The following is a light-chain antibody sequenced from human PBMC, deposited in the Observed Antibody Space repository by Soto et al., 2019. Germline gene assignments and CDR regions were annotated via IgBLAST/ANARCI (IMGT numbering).Light chain of an antibody. CDR2: DAY. CDR3: QQYNSYSRT. V-gene: IGKV1-13*02. CDR1: QGISSA. Sequence: AIQLTQSPSSLSASVGDIVTITCRASQGISSALAWYQQKPGKAPKLLIYDAYSLESGVPSRFSGSGSGTEFTLTISSLQPDDFATYYCQQYNSYSRTFGQGTKVDIK. J-gene: IGKJ1*01.